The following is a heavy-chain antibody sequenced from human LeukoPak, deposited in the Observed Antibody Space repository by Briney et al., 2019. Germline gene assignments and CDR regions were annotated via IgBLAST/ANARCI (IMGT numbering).Heavy chain of an antibody. J-gene: IGHJ3*02. CDR1: GFTFSSYG. CDR2: IRYDGSNK. Sequence: GGSLRLSCAASGFTFSSYGMHWVRQAPGKGLEWVAFIRYDGSNKYYADSVKGRFTISRDNSKNTLYLQMNSLRAEDTAVYYCLGVHHFGTPRAFDIWGQGTMVTVSS. V-gene: IGHV3-30*02. CDR3: LGVHHFGTPRAFDI. D-gene: IGHD3-3*01.